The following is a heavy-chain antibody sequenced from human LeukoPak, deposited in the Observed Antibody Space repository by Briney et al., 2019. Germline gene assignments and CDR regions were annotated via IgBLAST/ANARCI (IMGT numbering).Heavy chain of an antibody. CDR1: GGSFSGYY. D-gene: IGHD5-24*01. Sequence: SETLSLTCAVYGGSFSGYYWSWIRQPPGKGLEWIGEINHSGSTNSNPSLKSRVTISVDTSKNQFSLKLRSVTAADTAVYYCARENGYKYDYWGQGTLVTVSS. CDR2: INHSGST. J-gene: IGHJ4*02. V-gene: IGHV4-34*01. CDR3: ARENGYKYDY.